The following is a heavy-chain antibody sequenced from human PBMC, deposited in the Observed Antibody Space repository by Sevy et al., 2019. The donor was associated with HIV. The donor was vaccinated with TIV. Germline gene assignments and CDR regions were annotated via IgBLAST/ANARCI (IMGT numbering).Heavy chain of an antibody. CDR3: ARDPRLYYDSSGYYFDY. J-gene: IGHJ4*02. CDR1: GYTFTSYG. V-gene: IGHV1-18*01. D-gene: IGHD3-22*01. CDR2: ISAYNGNT. Sequence: ASVKVSCKASGYTFTSYGISWVRQAPGQGLEWMGWISAYNGNTNYAQKLQGRITMTTDTSTSTAYMELRSLRSDDTAVYYCARDPRLYYDSSGYYFDYWGQGTLVTVSS.